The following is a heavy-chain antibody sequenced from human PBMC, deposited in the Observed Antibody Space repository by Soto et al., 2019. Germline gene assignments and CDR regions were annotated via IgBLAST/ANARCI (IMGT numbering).Heavy chain of an antibody. Sequence: EVQLLESGGGLVQPXGSLRLACAASGSTFSSYAMSWVRQAPGQGLEWVSVLRGSGGSTYYADSVKARFTIXXXXXXXXXXXXXXXXXXEDTAVYYCAKDLYSSSWNYFDYWGQGALVTVSS. V-gene: IGHV3-23*01. CDR1: GSTFSSYA. J-gene: IGHJ4*02. CDR3: AKDLYSSSWNYFDY. CDR2: LRGSGGST. D-gene: IGHD6-13*01.